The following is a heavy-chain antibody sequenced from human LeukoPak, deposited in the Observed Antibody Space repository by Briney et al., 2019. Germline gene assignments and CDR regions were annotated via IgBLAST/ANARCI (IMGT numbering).Heavy chain of an antibody. CDR2: IYYSGST. V-gene: IGHV4-59*08. Sequence: SETLSLTCAVYGGSFSGYYWSWIRQPPGKVLEWIGYIYYSGSTNYNPSLKSRVTISVDTSKNQFSLKLSSVTAADTAVYYCARLGFWSGYYPNDYYYYGMDVWGQGTTVTVSS. CDR1: GGSFSGYY. D-gene: IGHD3-3*01. J-gene: IGHJ6*02. CDR3: ARLGFWSGYYPNDYYYYGMDV.